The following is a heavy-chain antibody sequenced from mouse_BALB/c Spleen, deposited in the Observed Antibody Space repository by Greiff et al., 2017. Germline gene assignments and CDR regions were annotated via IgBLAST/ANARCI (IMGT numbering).Heavy chain of an antibody. CDR2: ISSGSSTI. D-gene: IGHD2-4*01. V-gene: IGHV5-17*02. Sequence: VQLQQSGGGLVQPGGSRKLSCAASGFTFSSFGMHWVRQAPEKGLEWVAYISSGSSTIYYADTVKGRFTISRDNPKNTLFLQMTSLRSEDTAMYYCARSDYGGGGAMDYWGQGTSVTVSS. J-gene: IGHJ4*01. CDR1: GFTFSSFG. CDR3: ARSDYGGGGAMDY.